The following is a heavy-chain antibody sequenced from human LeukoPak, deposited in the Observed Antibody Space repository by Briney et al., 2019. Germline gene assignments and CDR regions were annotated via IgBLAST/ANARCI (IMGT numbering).Heavy chain of an antibody. CDR1: GFTFDDYA. D-gene: IGHD5-18*01. J-gene: IGHJ4*02. CDR2: ISWNSGSI. Sequence: GGSLRLSCAASGFTFDDYAMHWVRQAPGKGLEWVSGISWNSGSIVYADSVKGRFPISRDNAKNSLYLQMSSLRAEDTALYYCARGYSYGSVDYWGQGTLVTVSS. CDR3: ARGYSYGSVDY. V-gene: IGHV3-9*01.